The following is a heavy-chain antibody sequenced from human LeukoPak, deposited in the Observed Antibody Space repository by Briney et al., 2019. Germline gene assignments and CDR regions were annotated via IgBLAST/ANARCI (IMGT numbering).Heavy chain of an antibody. D-gene: IGHD2-15*01. CDR1: GGSISSYY. J-gene: IGHJ4*02. V-gene: IGHV4-59*08. CDR3: ARHMFWVAAGAFDY. CDR2: IYYSGST. Sequence: SETLSLTCTVSGGSISSYYWSWIRQPPGKGPEWIGYIYYSGSTNYNPSLKSRVTISVDTSKNQFSLKLSSVTAADTAVYYCARHMFWVAAGAFDYWGQGTLVTVSS.